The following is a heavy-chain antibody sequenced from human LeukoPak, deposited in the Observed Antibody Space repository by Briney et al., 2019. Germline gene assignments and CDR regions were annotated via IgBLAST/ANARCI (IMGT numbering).Heavy chain of an antibody. D-gene: IGHD3-9*01. CDR3: ARFMTVYDILTGYYNRPGGPLEGSQYWFDP. CDR2: IYYSGST. CDR1: GGSISSYY. J-gene: IGHJ5*02. V-gene: IGHV4-59*01. Sequence: SETLSLTCTVSGGSISSYYWSWIRQPPGKGLEWIGYIYYSGSTNYNPSFKSRVTISVDTSKNQFSLKLSSVTAADTAVYYCARFMTVYDILTGYYNRPGGPLEGSQYWFDPWGQGTLVTVSS.